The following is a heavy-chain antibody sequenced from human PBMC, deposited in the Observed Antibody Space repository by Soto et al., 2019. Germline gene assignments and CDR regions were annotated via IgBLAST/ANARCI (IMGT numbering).Heavy chain of an antibody. Sequence: SPVKVSCKASGGTFSSYAISWVRQAPGQGLEWIGGIIPTFGTANYAQKFQGRVTITADKSTRTAYMELSSLRSEDTAVYYCARARQPTVEYYFDYWGQGTLVTVSS. J-gene: IGHJ4*02. CDR2: IIPTFGTA. D-gene: IGHD4-17*01. CDR1: GGTFSSYA. CDR3: ARARQPTVEYYFDY. V-gene: IGHV1-69*06.